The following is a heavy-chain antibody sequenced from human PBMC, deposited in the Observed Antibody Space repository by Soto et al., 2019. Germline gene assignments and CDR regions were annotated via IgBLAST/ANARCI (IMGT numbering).Heavy chain of an antibody. J-gene: IGHJ3*02. V-gene: IGHV3-30*18. Sequence: QVQLVESGGGVVQPGRSLRLSCAASGFTFSSYGMHWVRQAPGKGLEWVAVISYDGSNKYYADSVKGRFTISRDNSKNTLYLKMNSLRADDTAVYYCAKDFLSSGYPVQDDAFDIWGQGTMVTVSS. D-gene: IGHD3-22*01. CDR3: AKDFLSSGYPVQDDAFDI. CDR2: ISYDGSNK. CDR1: GFTFSSYG.